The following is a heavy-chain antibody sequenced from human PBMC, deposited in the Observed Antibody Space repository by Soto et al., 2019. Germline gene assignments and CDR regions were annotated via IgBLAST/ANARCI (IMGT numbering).Heavy chain of an antibody. Sequence: SETLSLTCTVSGGSISSTSYHWLWIRQPPGKGLEWIGSLDYSGVTFYNPSLKGRVAISADTSKSQFSLKVNSVTAADTAVYYCARNYYDGSGLYYWGQGTLVTVS. D-gene: IGHD3-22*01. CDR3: ARNYYDGSGLYY. V-gene: IGHV4-39*01. CDR1: GGSISSTSYH. J-gene: IGHJ4*02. CDR2: LDYSGVT.